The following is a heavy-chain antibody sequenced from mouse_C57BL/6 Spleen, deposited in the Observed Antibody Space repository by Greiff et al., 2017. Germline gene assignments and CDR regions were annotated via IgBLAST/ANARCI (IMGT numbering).Heavy chain of an antibody. CDR1: GYAFSSSW. CDR2: IYPGDGDT. Sequence: QVQLQQSGPELVKPGASVKISCKASGYAFSSSWMNWVKQRPGKGLEWIGRIYPGDGDTNYNGKFKGKATLTADKSSSTAYMQLSSLTSEDSAVYFCASSYYGSSYAFDYWGQGTTLTVSS. V-gene: IGHV1-82*01. J-gene: IGHJ2*01. CDR3: ASSYYGSSYAFDY. D-gene: IGHD1-1*01.